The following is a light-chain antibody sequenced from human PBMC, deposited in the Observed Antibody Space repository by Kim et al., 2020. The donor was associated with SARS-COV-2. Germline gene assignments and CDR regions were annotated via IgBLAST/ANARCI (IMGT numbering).Light chain of an antibody. CDR3: SSYTSSSTWV. J-gene: IGLJ3*02. CDR2: DVT. CDR1: SSDVGGYKY. V-gene: IGLV2-14*01. Sequence: QSALTQPASVSGSPGQSITISCTGTSSDVGGYKYVSWYQQHPGKAPKVMIYDVTQRPSGVSNRFSGSKSGNTASLTISGLQAEDEADYYCSSYTSSSTWVFGGGTQLTVL.